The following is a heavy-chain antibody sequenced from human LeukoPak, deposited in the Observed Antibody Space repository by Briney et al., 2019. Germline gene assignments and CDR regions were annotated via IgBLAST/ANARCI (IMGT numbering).Heavy chain of an antibody. CDR2: IWYDGSNK. CDR1: GFSFSSYG. D-gene: IGHD1-26*01. CDR3: ATDRNSGKYYDY. J-gene: IGHJ4*02. V-gene: IGHV3-33*01. Sequence: GGSLRLSCAASGFSFSSYGMHWVRQAPGKGLEWVAVIWYDGSNKYYADSVKGRFTISRDNSKDTLYLQTNSLRAEDTAVYYCATDRNSGKYYDYWGQGTLVSVSS.